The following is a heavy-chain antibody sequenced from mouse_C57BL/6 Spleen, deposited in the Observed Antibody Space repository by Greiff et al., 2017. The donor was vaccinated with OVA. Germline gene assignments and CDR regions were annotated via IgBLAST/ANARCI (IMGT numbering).Heavy chain of an antibody. V-gene: IGHV1-76*01. D-gene: IGHD1-1*01. CDR2: IYPGSGST. Sequence: VQLQQSGAELVRPGASVKLSCKASGYTFTDYYINWVKQRPGQGLEWIARIYPGSGSTYYNEKFKGKATLTAEKSSSTAYMQLSSLTSEDSAVYFCARNYGSSYGTFDYWGQGTTLTVSS. J-gene: IGHJ2*01. CDR1: GYTFTDYY. CDR3: ARNYGSSYGTFDY.